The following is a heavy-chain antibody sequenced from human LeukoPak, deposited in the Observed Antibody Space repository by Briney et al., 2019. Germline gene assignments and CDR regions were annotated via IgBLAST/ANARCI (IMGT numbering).Heavy chain of an antibody. CDR2: ISYDGSNK. D-gene: IGHD4-17*01. V-gene: IGHV3-30*04. J-gene: IGHJ4*02. CDR1: GFTFSSYA. Sequence: PGGSLRLSCAASGFTFSSYAMHWVRQAPGKGLEWVAVISYDGSNKYYADSVKGRFTISRDNAKNTLYLQMNSLRAEDTAVYYCVLTSLATVTHDFDYWGQGTLVTVSS. CDR3: VLTSLATVTHDFDY.